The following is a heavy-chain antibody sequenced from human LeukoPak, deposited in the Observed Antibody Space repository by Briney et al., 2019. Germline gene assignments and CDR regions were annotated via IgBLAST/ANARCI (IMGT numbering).Heavy chain of an antibody. Sequence: KPSETLSLTCAVYGGSFSGYYWSWIRRPPGKGLEWIGEINHSGGTNYNPSLKSRVTISVDTSKNQFSLKLSSVTAADTAVYYCARARTTVTTYQFDYWGQGTLVTVSS. CDR2: INHSGGT. D-gene: IGHD4-17*01. CDR1: GGSFSGYY. J-gene: IGHJ4*02. CDR3: ARARTTVTTYQFDY. V-gene: IGHV4-34*01.